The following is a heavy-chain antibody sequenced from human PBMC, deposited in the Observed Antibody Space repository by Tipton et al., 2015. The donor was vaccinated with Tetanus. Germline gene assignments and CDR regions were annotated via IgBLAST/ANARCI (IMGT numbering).Heavy chain of an antibody. D-gene: IGHD1-14*01. Sequence: TLSLTCVISGDSVSRNNATWNWIRQSPSRGLEWLGRTYYRSKWYNDYAPSVKSRITIKPDTSKHQFSLQLNSMTPEDTAVYFCARESPALDCWGQGILLTFSS. CDR1: GDSVSRNNAT. J-gene: IGHJ4*02. V-gene: IGHV6-1*01. CDR3: ARESPALDC. CDR2: TYYRSKWYN.